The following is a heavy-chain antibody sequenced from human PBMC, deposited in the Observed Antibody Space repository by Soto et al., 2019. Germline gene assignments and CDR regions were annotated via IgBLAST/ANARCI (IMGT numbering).Heavy chain of an antibody. Sequence: GGSLRLSCAASGFTFSSYGMHWVRQAPGKGLEWVAVISYDGSNKYYADSVKGRFTISRDNSKNTLYLQMNSLRAEDTAVYYCAKDLHQGAGTTTDYWGQGTLVTVSS. CDR2: ISYDGSNK. CDR1: GFTFSSYG. CDR3: AKDLHQGAGTTTDY. D-gene: IGHD1-1*01. V-gene: IGHV3-30*18. J-gene: IGHJ4*02.